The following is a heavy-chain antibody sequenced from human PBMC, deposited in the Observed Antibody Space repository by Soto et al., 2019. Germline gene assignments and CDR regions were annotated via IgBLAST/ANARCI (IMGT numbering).Heavy chain of an antibody. Sequence: ASVKVSCKASGYTFTSYAMHWVRQAPGQRLEWMGWINAGNGNTKYSQKFQGRVTITRDTSASTAYMELSSLRSEDTAVYYCARGDYGSGSFDYWGQGTLVTVSS. CDR3: ARGDYGSGSFDY. CDR1: GYTFTSYA. V-gene: IGHV1-3*01. CDR2: INAGNGNT. J-gene: IGHJ4*02. D-gene: IGHD3-10*01.